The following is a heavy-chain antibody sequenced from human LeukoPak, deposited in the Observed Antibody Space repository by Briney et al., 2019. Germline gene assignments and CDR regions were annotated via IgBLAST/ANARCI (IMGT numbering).Heavy chain of an antibody. CDR2: INPSGGTT. CDR3: ARRSYFDY. J-gene: IGHJ4*02. V-gene: IGHV1-46*01. CDR1: GYTFTSYH. Sequence: ASVKVSCKASGYTFTSYHMHWVRQAPGQGLEWMGIINPSGGTTNYAQKFRGRVTMTRDMSTSTVYMELSSLRSEDTAVYYCARRSYFDYWGQGTLVTVSS.